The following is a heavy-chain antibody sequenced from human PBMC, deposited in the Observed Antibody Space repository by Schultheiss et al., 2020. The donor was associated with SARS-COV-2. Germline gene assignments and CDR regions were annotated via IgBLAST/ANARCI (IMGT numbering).Heavy chain of an antibody. CDR2: IIPIFGTA. V-gene: IGHV1-69*13. J-gene: IGHJ4*02. Sequence: SVKVSCKASGYTFTSYGISWVRQAPGQGLEWMGGIIPIFGTANYAQKFQGRVTITADESTSTAYMELSSLRSEDTAVYYCARASGYDSLLFDYWGQGTLVTVSS. CDR3: ARASGYDSLLFDY. D-gene: IGHD5-12*01. CDR1: GYTFTSYG.